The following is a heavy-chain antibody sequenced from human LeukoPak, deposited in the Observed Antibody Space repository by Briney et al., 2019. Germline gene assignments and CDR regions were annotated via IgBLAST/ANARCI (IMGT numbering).Heavy chain of an antibody. CDR3: AKDLIYGDYADAFDI. CDR2: ISGSGGST. Sequence: PGGSLRLSCAASGFTFSSYAMSWVRQAPGKGLEWVSAISGSGGSTYYADSVKGRFTISRDNSKNTRDLQMNSLRAEDTAVYYCAKDLIYGDYADAFDIWGQGTMVTVSS. CDR1: GFTFSSYA. D-gene: IGHD4-17*01. J-gene: IGHJ3*02. V-gene: IGHV3-23*01.